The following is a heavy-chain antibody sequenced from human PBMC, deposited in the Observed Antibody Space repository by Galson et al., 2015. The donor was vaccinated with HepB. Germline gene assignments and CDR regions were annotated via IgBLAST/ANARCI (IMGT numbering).Heavy chain of an antibody. J-gene: IGHJ6*02. CDR2: ISYDGNYR. D-gene: IGHD2-2*01. V-gene: IGHV3-30*18. Sequence: SLRLSCAASGFTFSNYGLHWVRQAPGKGLEWVSVISYDGNYRYYADSVKGRFTISRDNSKNALYLQMNGLRAEDTAVYYCAKAQGPVIPSAIGRWNFGMDVWGQGTTVTVSS. CDR3: AKAQGPVIPSAIGRWNFGMDV. CDR1: GFTFSNYG.